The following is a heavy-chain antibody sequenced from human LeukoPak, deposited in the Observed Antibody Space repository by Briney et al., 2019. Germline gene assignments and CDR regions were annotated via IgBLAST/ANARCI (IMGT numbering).Heavy chain of an antibody. CDR2: IRGTGTTT. CDR1: GFTFSDHA. CDR3: AKVSWLGTLPSYHFDS. Sequence: GGSLRLSCAASGFTFSDHAMSWVRQAPGKGLEWVSAIRGTGTTTFYAASVKGRFTISRDNSKNAADLQMNSLRAEDTAVYYCAKVSWLGTLPSYHFDSWGQGTQVTVSS. V-gene: IGHV3-23*01. D-gene: IGHD6-19*01. J-gene: IGHJ4*02.